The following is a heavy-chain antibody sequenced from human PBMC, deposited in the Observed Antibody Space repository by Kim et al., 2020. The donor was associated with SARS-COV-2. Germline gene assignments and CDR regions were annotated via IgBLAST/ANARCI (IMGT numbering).Heavy chain of an antibody. J-gene: IGHJ6*02. CDR2: INTNTGNP. CDR3: ARGRAAANMWSVGPYYYYGMDV. D-gene: IGHD6-13*01. Sequence: ASVKVSCKASGYTFTSYAMNWVRQAPGQGLEWMGWINTNTGNPTYAQGFTGRFVFSLDTSVSTAYLQISSLKAEDTAVYYCARGRAAANMWSVGPYYYYGMDVWGQGTTVTVSS. CDR1: GYTFTSYA. V-gene: IGHV7-4-1*02.